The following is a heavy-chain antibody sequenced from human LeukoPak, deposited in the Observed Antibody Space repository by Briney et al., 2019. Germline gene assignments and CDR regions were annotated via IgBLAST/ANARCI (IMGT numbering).Heavy chain of an antibody. CDR3: AKGGYYYDSSGYQN. CDR1: GFTFSNYA. D-gene: IGHD3-22*01. V-gene: IGHV3-30*18. J-gene: IGHJ4*02. CDR2: ISFDGNDQ. Sequence: PGGSLRLSCEASGFTFSNYAMHWVRQAPGKGLEWVAVISFDGNDQYYADSVRGRFTISRDNSENTLYLQMSSLRVEDMAVYFCAKGGYYYDSSGYQNWGQGTLVTVSS.